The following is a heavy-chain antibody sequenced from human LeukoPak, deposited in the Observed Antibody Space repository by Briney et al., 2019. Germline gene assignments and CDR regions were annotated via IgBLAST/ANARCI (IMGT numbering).Heavy chain of an antibody. CDR2: TYYRPKWYN. Sequence: SQTLSLTCAISGDSVSSNSATWNWIRQSPSRGLEWLGRTYYRPKWYNDYAASVKSRITIKPDTSKNQFPLQLNSVTPEDTAVYYCARDGMAVAVGYFDLWGRGTLVTVSS. CDR3: ARDGMAVAVGYFDL. V-gene: IGHV6-1*01. D-gene: IGHD6-19*01. CDR1: GDSVSSNSAT. J-gene: IGHJ2*01.